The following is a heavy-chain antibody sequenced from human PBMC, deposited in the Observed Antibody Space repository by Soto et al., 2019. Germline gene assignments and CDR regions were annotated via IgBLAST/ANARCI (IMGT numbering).Heavy chain of an antibody. J-gene: IGHJ4*02. CDR1: GFTFSSYA. V-gene: IGHV3-23*01. Sequence: PGWSLRLSCAASGFTFSSYAMSWVRQAPGKGLEWVSSISGSGGSTYYADSVKGRFTISRDNSKNTLYPQMNSLRAEDTAVYYCAKDWAKDLWFGELFEYWGEGTLVTVSS. CDR2: ISGSGGST. D-gene: IGHD3-10*01. CDR3: AKDWAKDLWFGELFEY.